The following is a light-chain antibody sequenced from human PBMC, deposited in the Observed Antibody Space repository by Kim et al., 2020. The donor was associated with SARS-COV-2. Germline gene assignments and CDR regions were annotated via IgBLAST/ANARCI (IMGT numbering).Light chain of an antibody. J-gene: IGLJ2*01. Sequence: QRVTISCSGSRSNIGSNYVYWYQQLPGTAPKLLIYRNNQRPSGVPDRFSGSKSGTSASLAISGLRSEDEADYYCAAWDDSLSAPVVFGGGTQLTVL. CDR2: RNN. CDR3: AAWDDSLSAPVV. CDR1: RSNIGSNY. V-gene: IGLV1-47*01.